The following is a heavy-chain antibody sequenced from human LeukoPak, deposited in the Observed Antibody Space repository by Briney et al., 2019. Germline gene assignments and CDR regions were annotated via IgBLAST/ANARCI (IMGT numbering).Heavy chain of an antibody. CDR2: IYYSGST. Sequence: SETLSLTCTVSGGSISSYYWSWIWQPPGKGLEWIGYIYYSGSTNYNPSLKSRVTISVDTSKNQFSLKLSSVTAAATAVYYCATYYYDSSGYTDAFDIWGQGTMVTVSS. D-gene: IGHD3-22*01. J-gene: IGHJ3*02. V-gene: IGHV4-59*01. CDR3: ATYYYDSSGYTDAFDI. CDR1: GGSISSYY.